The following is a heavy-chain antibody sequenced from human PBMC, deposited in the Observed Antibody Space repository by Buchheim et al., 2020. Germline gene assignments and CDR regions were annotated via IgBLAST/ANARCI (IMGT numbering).Heavy chain of an antibody. CDR1: GYSFTTFW. D-gene: IGHD4-17*01. CDR2: IFPGDSDT. V-gene: IGHV5-51*01. CDR3: ARFPVTHSHYFDY. Sequence: EVQLVQSGAEVKKPGESLKISCKGSGYSFTTFWIGWVRQMPGKGLEWTGSIFPGDSDTTYNPSFQGQVTISADKSITTAYLQWSSLKASDSAMYYCARFPVTHSHYFDYWGQGTL. J-gene: IGHJ4*02.